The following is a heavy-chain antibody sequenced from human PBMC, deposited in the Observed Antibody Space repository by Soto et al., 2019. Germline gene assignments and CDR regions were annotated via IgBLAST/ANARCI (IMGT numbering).Heavy chain of an antibody. J-gene: IGHJ3*02. CDR2: INHSGSN. Sequence: QLQQWGAGLLKPSETLSLTCVVSGGSFSTYYYNWIRQSPGKGLEWIGEINHSGSNNYSPSLKSRVTMSLDTSKKQLSLKLTSVTAADTAVYYCARGGSNDGQGACDIWGQGTMVTVSS. V-gene: IGHV4-34*01. D-gene: IGHD1-26*01. CDR1: GGSFSTYY. CDR3: ARGGSNDGQGACDI.